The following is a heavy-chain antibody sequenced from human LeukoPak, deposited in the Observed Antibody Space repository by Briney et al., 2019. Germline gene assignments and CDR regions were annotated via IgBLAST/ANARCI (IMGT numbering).Heavy chain of an antibody. D-gene: IGHD6-19*01. Sequence: SVKVSCKASGYTFTGHYMHWVRQAPGQGLEWMGGIIPIFGTANYAQKFQGRVTITADESTSTAYMELSSLRSEDTAVYYCARSAVAGRDEYYFDYWGQGTLVTVSS. CDR3: ARSAVAGRDEYYFDY. V-gene: IGHV1-69*13. CDR1: GYTFTGHY. J-gene: IGHJ4*02. CDR2: IIPIFGTA.